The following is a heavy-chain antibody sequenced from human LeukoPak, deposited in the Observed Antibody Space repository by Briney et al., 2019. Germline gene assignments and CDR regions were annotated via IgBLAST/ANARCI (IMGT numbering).Heavy chain of an antibody. CDR3: AGQYDSNGYYFY. D-gene: IGHD3-22*01. CDR2: IYHTGST. V-gene: IGHV4-59*04. Sequence: SETLSLTCTVSGGSISSYYWSWIRQPPGKGLQWIGSIYHTGSTYYTPSLKSRVTISVDTSKNRFSLKLSSVTAADTAVYYCAGQYDSNGYYFYWGQGALVTVSS. CDR1: GGSISSYY. J-gene: IGHJ4*02.